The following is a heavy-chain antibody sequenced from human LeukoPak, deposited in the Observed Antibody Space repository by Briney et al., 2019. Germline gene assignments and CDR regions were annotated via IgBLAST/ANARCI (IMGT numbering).Heavy chain of an antibody. CDR2: ISWNSGSI. V-gene: IGHV3-9*01. CDR3: AKDRGVAAAGIGY. Sequence: PGGSLRLSCAASGFTFDDYAMHWVRQAPGKGLEWVSGISWNSGSIGYADSVKGRFTISRDNAKYSLYLQMNSLRAEDTALYYCAKDRGVAAAGIGYWGQGTLVTVSS. CDR1: GFTFDDYA. J-gene: IGHJ4*02. D-gene: IGHD6-13*01.